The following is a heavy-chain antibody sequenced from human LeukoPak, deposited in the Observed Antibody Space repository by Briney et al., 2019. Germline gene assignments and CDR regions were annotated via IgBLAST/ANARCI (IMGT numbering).Heavy chain of an antibody. V-gene: IGHV3-53*04. CDR3: ARVSRGQLIDAFDI. Sequence: PGESLRLSCAASGFTVNSNYMTGVRQAPGKGLEWVSVIYSGGNTYYADSVKGRFTISRHNSKNTLYLQMNSLRTEDTAVYYCARVSRGQLIDAFDIWGQGTMVTVSS. CDR1: GFTVNSNY. J-gene: IGHJ3*02. CDR2: IYSGGNT. D-gene: IGHD6-13*01.